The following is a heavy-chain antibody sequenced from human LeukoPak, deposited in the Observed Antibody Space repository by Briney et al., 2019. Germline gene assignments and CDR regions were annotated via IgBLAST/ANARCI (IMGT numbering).Heavy chain of an antibody. CDR1: GFTFSSYA. D-gene: IGHD3-10*01. CDR2: ISGSGGST. J-gene: IGHJ4*02. Sequence: GGSLRLSCAASGFTFSSYAMSWVRQAPGKGLEWVSAISGSGGSTYYADSVKGRFTISRDDSKNTLYLQVNSLRAEDTAVYYCAKSPRITMVRGGLFDYWGQGTLVTVSS. CDR3: AKSPRITMVRGGLFDY. V-gene: IGHV3-23*01.